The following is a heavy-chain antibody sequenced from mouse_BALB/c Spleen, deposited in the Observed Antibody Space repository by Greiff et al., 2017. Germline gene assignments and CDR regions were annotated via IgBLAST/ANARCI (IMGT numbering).Heavy chain of an antibody. V-gene: IGHV2-6-7*01. D-gene: IGHD2-10*01. CDR2: IWGDGST. CDR3: ARAPAYYGNYYAMDY. CDR1: GFSLTGYG. Sequence: VQLQQSGPGLVAPSQSLSITCTVSGFSLTGYGVNWVRQPPGKGLEWLGMIWGDGSTDYNSALKSRLSISKDNSKSQVFLKMNSLQTDDTARYYCARAPAYYGNYYAMDYWGQGTSVTVSS. J-gene: IGHJ4*01.